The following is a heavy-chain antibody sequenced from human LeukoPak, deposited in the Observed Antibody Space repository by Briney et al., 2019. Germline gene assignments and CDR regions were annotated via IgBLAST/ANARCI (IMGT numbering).Heavy chain of an antibody. V-gene: IGHV4-30-2*01. D-gene: IGHD3-3*01. CDR3: ARGSFRPRYYDFWSGFDY. J-gene: IGHJ4*02. CDR1: GGSISSGGYS. Sequence: SETLSLTCAVSGGSISSGGYSWSWIRQPPGKGLEWIGYIYHSGSTYYNPSLKSRVTISVDRPKNQFSLKLSSVTAADTAVYYCARGSFRPRYYDFWSGFDYWGQGTLVTVSS. CDR2: IYHSGST.